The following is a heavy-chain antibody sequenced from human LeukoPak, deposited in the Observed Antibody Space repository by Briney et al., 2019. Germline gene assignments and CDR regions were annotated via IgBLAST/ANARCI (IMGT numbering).Heavy chain of an antibody. Sequence: GGSLRLSCAASGFTFSSYGMHWVRQAPGKGLEWVAVISYDGSNKYYADSVKGRFTISRDNSKNTLYLQMNSLRAEDTAVYYCARGVRYLLNAFDIWGQGTMATVSS. CDR3: ARGVRYLLNAFDI. CDR2: ISYDGSNK. CDR1: GFTFSSYG. J-gene: IGHJ3*02. V-gene: IGHV3-30*03. D-gene: IGHD1-1*01.